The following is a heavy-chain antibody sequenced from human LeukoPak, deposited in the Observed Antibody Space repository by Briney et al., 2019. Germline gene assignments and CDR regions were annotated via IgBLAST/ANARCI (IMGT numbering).Heavy chain of an antibody. Sequence: SETLSLTCTVSGGSISSSSYYWGWIRQPPGKGLEWIGSIYYSGSTYYNPSLKSRVTISVDTSKNQFSLKLSSVTAADTAVYYCARRSSGSCFYWGQGTLVTVSS. J-gene: IGHJ4*02. CDR3: ARRSSGSCFY. V-gene: IGHV4-39*01. CDR2: IYYSGST. D-gene: IGHD3-10*01. CDR1: GGSISSSSYY.